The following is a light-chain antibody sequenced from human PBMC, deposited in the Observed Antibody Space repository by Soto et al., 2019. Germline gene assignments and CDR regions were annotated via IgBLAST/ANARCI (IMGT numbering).Light chain of an antibody. J-gene: IGKJ1*01. CDR3: QQYATSPRT. Sequence: PGERATLSCRASQSVTDNYLAWYQQKPGRAPRLLIYGASAGATGIPDRFSGSGSGTDFTLTIRRLEPEDFAVYYCQQYATSPRTFGHGTRGEIK. CDR2: GAS. V-gene: IGKV3-20*01. CDR1: QSVTDNY.